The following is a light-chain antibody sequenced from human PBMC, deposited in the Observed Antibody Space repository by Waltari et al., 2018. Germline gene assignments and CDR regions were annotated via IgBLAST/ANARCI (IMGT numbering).Light chain of an antibody. V-gene: IGKV1-5*03. CDR3: LQYNGEPRT. Sequence: DIQMTQSPSTLSASVGDRVTITCRASQNINTWLAWHQQKPGKAPNLLIYKASRLESGVPSRFSGSGSGTEFTLTISSLQPDDFATYYCLQYNGEPRTFGQGTKVEVK. CDR2: KAS. J-gene: IGKJ1*01. CDR1: QNINTW.